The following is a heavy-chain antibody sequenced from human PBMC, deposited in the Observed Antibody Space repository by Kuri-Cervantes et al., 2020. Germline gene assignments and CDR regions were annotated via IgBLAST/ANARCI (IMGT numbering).Heavy chain of an antibody. CDR1: GFSLDTSGVG. CDR2: IYWDDDK. J-gene: IGHJ6*02. CDR3: AHISDRIAVAGRATFGMDV. Sequence: SCPTLVKPTQTLTLTCNFTGFSLDTSGVGVGWVRQPPGRALEWVALIYWDDDKRYSTSLKSRLTITRDISKHQVVLTMTNMDPADTATYYCAHISDRIAVAGRATFGMDVWGQGTTVTVSS. D-gene: IGHD6-19*01. V-gene: IGHV2-5*02.